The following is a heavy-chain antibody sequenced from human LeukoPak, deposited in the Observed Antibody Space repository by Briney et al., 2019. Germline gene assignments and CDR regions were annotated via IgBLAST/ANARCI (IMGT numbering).Heavy chain of an antibody. V-gene: IGHV3-15*01. CDR2: IKSKTDGGTT. CDR1: GFTFSNAW. J-gene: IGHJ4*02. CDR3: ATHGYYDSSGYYYVDY. Sequence: GGSLRLSCAASGFTFSNAWMSWVRQAPGKGLEWVGRIKSKTDGGTTDYAAPVKGRFTISRDDSKNTLYLQMNSLKTEDTAVYYCATHGYYDSSGYYYVDYWGQGTLVTVSS. D-gene: IGHD3-22*01.